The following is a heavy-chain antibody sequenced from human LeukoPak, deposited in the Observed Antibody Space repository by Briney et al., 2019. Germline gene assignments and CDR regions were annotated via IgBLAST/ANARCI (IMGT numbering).Heavy chain of an antibody. V-gene: IGHV3-7*04. Sequence: GGSLRLSCEGSAFIFSGHWMNWVRQTPGKGLEWVANIKQDGSKKSYVDSVKGRFTISRDNAKNSLYLQMNSLRAEDTAIYYCTRVGYIDEGIDYWGQGTLVTVSS. CDR1: AFIFSGHW. J-gene: IGHJ4*02. D-gene: IGHD5-24*01. CDR2: IKQDGSKK. CDR3: TRVGYIDEGIDY.